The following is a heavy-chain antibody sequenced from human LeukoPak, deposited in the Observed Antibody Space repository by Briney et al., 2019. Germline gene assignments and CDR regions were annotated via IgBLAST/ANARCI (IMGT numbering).Heavy chain of an antibody. CDR1: GGSFSGYY. Sequence: PSETLSLTCAVYGGSFSGYYCSWIRQPPGKGLEWIGEINHSGSTNYNPSLKSRVTISVDTSKNQFSLKLSSVTAADTAVYYCARVMRHYYDSSGYQEYFQHWGQGTLVTVSS. D-gene: IGHD3-22*01. J-gene: IGHJ1*01. CDR3: ARVMRHYYDSSGYQEYFQH. CDR2: INHSGST. V-gene: IGHV4-34*01.